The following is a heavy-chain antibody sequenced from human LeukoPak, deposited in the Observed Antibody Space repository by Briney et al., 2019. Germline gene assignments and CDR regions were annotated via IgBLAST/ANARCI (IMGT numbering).Heavy chain of an antibody. Sequence: ASVKVSCKASGYTFTAYYMHWVRQAPGQGLEWVGWINPNSGDINYAQNFQGRVTMTRDTSISTAYMELNRLRSDDTAVYYCATLEWIAAAGQDNYWGQGTLVTVSS. CDR2: INPNSGDI. V-gene: IGHV1-2*02. D-gene: IGHD6-13*01. CDR1: GYTFTAYY. CDR3: ATLEWIAAAGQDNY. J-gene: IGHJ4*02.